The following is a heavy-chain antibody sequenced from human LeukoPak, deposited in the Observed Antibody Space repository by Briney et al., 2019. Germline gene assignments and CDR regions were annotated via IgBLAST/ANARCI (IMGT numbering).Heavy chain of an antibody. J-gene: IGHJ3*02. CDR1: GFTVSSNY. Sequence: PGGSLRLSCAVSGFTVSSNYMNWVRQAPGKGLEWVSIIYSGGSTYYAGSVKGRFIISRDHSKNTLYLQMNSLRAEDAALYYCARVSESFGDLLGDAFDIWGQGTLVTVSS. CDR3: ARVSESFGDLLGDAFDI. D-gene: IGHD3-10*01. CDR2: IYSGGST. V-gene: IGHV3-66*01.